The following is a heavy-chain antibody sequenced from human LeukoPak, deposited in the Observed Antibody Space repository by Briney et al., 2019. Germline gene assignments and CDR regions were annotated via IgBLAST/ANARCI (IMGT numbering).Heavy chain of an antibody. J-gene: IGHJ4*02. V-gene: IGHV4-59*12. Sequence: SETLSLTCTVSGGSISDYYWSWIRQPPGKGLEWIGYIYSSGSTYYNPSLKSRVTISVDTSKNQFSLKLSSVTAADTAVYYCARGNHKRYSSSWYRPFDYWGQGTLVTVSS. CDR3: ARGNHKRYSSSWYRPFDY. D-gene: IGHD6-13*01. CDR2: IYSSGST. CDR1: GGSISDYY.